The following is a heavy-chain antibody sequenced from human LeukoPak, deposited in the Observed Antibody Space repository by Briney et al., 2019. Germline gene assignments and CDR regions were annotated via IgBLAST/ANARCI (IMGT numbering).Heavy chain of an antibody. CDR3: ARTRGYSYGYGDY. D-gene: IGHD5-18*01. Sequence: ASVKVSCKASGYTFTSYAMNWVRQAPGQGLEWMGWISAYNGHTNYTQNLQGRVTMTTDTSTSTAYMELRSLRSDDTAVYYCARTRGYSYGYGDYWGQGTLVTVSS. CDR1: GYTFTSYA. CDR2: ISAYNGHT. J-gene: IGHJ4*02. V-gene: IGHV1-18*01.